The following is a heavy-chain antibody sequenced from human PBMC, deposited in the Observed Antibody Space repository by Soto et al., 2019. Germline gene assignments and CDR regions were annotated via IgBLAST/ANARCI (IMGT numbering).Heavy chain of an antibody. V-gene: IGHV4-59*08. CDR1: GGSISSYY. J-gene: IGHJ4*02. Sequence: QVQLQESGPGLVRPSETLSLTCTVSGGSISSYYWSWIRQPPGKGLEWIGYIYYSGSANYNPSLKSRVTISVDTSKNQFSLKLSSATAADTAVYYCAINYGGNVDYWGQGTLVTVSS. D-gene: IGHD4-17*01. CDR3: AINYGGNVDY. CDR2: IYYSGSA.